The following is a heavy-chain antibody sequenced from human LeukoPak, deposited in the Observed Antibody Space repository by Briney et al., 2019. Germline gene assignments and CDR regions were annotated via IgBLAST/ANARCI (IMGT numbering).Heavy chain of an antibody. J-gene: IGHJ4*02. CDR2: IYYSGST. CDR3: VSPRGFSYGYFDY. V-gene: IGHV4-39*01. CDR1: GDSISSSSYY. D-gene: IGHD5-18*01. Sequence: SETLSLTCTVSGDSISSSSYYWGWIRQPPGKGLEWIGNIYYSGSTCYNPSLRSRLTISLDTSKNQFSLTLGSVSATDTAVYYCVSPRGFSYGYFDYWGQGTLVTVSS.